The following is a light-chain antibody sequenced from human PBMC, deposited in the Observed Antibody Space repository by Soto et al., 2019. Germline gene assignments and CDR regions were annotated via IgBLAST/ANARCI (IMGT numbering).Light chain of an antibody. CDR1: QSISSY. V-gene: IGKV1-39*01. J-gene: IGKJ1*01. CDR3: QQSYRTPLT. CDR2: VAS. Sequence: DIPMTQSPSSLSASVGDRVTITCRASQSISSYLNWYQHKAGKAPKLLIYVASSLQSGVPSRFSGSGSGTDFSLTITSLQPEDFATYYCQQSYRTPLTFGQGTKVEIK.